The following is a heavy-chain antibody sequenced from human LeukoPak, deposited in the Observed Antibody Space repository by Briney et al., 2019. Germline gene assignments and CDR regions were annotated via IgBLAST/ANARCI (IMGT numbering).Heavy chain of an antibody. CDR2: ISAYNGNT. Sequence: ASVKVSCKASGYTFTSYGISWVRQAPGQGLEWMGWISAYNGNTNYAQKLQGRVTMTTDTSTSTAYMELRSLRSDDTAVYYCARDYYYDSSGYYVYWYFDLWGRGTLVTVSS. CDR1: GYTFTSYG. D-gene: IGHD3-22*01. V-gene: IGHV1-18*01. CDR3: ARDYYYDSSGYYVYWYFDL. J-gene: IGHJ2*01.